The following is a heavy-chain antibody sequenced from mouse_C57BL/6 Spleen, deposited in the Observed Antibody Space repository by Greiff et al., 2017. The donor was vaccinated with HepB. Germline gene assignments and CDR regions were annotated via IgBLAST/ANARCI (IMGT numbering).Heavy chain of an antibody. CDR3: ARCPHDYGSSSYYLGY. D-gene: IGHD1-1*01. CDR1: GYTFTSYW. J-gene: IGHJ2*01. CDR2: SYPGSGST. Sequence: QVQLQQPGAELVKPGASVKMSCKASGYTFTSYWITWVNQRPGQCLEWIGDSYPGSGSTNYNEKFKSKATLTVDTSSSTAYMKLSSLTSEDSAVYYCARCPHDYGSSSYYLGYWGQGTTLTVSS. V-gene: IGHV1-55*01.